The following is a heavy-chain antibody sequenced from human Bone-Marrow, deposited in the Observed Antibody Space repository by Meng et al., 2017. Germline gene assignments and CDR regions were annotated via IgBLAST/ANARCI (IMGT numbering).Heavy chain of an antibody. CDR2: TYYRSTWYS. Sequence: HVQLRQSGAGLVMPSRTVLLPCAMSRDSLPSNSAAVNWIRQSPSRGLEWRGRTYYRSTWYSDYAVSVKSRININPDTSKNQFSLQLNSVTPEDTAVYSCARNYAFDYWGQGTLVTVSS. D-gene: IGHD1-7*01. CDR3: ARNYAFDY. V-gene: IGHV6-1*02. CDR1: RDSLPSNSAA. J-gene: IGHJ4*02.